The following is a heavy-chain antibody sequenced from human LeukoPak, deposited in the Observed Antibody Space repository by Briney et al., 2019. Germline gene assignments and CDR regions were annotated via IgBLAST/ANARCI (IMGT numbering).Heavy chain of an antibody. D-gene: IGHD6-19*01. CDR3: AGSSGRYYYMDV. V-gene: IGHV4-59*01. J-gene: IGHJ6*03. CDR2: IYYSGST. CDR1: GGSISSYY. Sequence: PSETLSLTCTVSGGSISSYYWSWIRQPPGKGLEWIGYIYYSGSTNYNPSLKSRVTISVDTSKNQFSLKLSSVTAADTAVYYCAGSSGRYYYMDVWGKGTTVTVSS.